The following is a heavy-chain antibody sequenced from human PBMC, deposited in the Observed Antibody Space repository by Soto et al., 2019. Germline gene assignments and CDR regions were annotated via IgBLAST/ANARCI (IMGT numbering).Heavy chain of an antibody. D-gene: IGHD4-4*01. CDR1: GGSFSDYY. CDR3: ASDKSGDYRGDDH. V-gene: IGHV4-34*01. Sequence: QVLLQQWGAGLLKPSETLSLTCAVYGGSFSDYYWSWIRQPPGKGLEWIGEINHSGRTNYSPSLKSRVTISVDTSKNQFSLKLSSVTAADTAMYYCASDKSGDYRGDDHWSQGTLVIVSS. CDR2: INHSGRT. J-gene: IGHJ4*02.